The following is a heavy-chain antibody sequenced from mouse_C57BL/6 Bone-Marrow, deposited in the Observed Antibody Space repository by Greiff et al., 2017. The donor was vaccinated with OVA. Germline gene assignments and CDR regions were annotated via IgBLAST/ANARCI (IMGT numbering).Heavy chain of an antibody. V-gene: IGHV5-17*01. CDR2: ISRGSSTI. CDR3: ARLSPWFAY. Sequence: VQLQESGGGLVKPGGSLKLSCAASGFTFSDYGMHWVRQAPEKGLEWVAYISRGSSTIYYADTVKGRFTISRDNAKDTLFLQMTSLRSEDTGMYYCARLSPWFAYWGQGTLVTVSA. J-gene: IGHJ3*01. CDR1: GFTFSDYG.